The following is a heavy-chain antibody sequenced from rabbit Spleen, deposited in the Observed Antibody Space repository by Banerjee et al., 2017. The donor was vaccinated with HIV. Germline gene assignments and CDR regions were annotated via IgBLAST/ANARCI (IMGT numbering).Heavy chain of an antibody. CDR3: ARESSYAGYAGYGYAARYYGMDL. J-gene: IGHJ6*01. D-gene: IGHD6-1*01. Sequence: QEQLVESGGGLVQPGGSLKLSCKASGFDLSVYGLSWVRQAPGKGLEWIGYIDPIFGRTYYASWVNGRFTISSHNAQNTLYLQLNSLTAADTATYFCARESSYAGYAGYGYAARYYGMDLWGPGTLVTVS. CDR1: GFDLSVYG. CDR2: IDPIFGRT. V-gene: IGHV1S47*01.